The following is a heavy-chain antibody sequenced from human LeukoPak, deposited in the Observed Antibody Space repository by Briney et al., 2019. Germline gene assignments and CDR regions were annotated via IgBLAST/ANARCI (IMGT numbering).Heavy chain of an antibody. CDR1: GGSISTYY. Sequence: SETLSLTCAVSGGSISTYYWSWIRQPPGKGLEWIGHIYYSGSTNYNPSLKSRVTISVDTSKNQFSLKLSSVTAADTAVYYCARVGKDGMDVWGQGTTVTVPS. J-gene: IGHJ6*02. CDR2: IYYSGST. V-gene: IGHV4-59*12. CDR3: ARVGKDGMDV. D-gene: IGHD4-23*01.